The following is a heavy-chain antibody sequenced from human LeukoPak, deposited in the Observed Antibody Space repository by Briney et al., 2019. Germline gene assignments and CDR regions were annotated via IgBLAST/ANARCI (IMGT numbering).Heavy chain of an antibody. CDR1: GGSISSYY. Sequence: PSETLSLTCTVSGGSISSYYWSWIRQPPGKGLEWIGYIYYSGSTNYNPSLKSRVTISVDTSKDQFSLKLSSVTAADTAAYYCARGLGGGNSVYFDLWGRGTLVTVSS. D-gene: IGHD4-23*01. CDR3: ARGLGGGNSVYFDL. CDR2: IYYSGST. V-gene: IGHV4-59*12. J-gene: IGHJ2*01.